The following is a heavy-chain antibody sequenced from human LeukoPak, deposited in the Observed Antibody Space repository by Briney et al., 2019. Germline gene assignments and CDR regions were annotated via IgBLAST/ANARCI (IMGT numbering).Heavy chain of an antibody. CDR3: ARRITGNWYDP. V-gene: IGHV4-39*01. D-gene: IGHD1-20*01. J-gene: IGHJ5*02. CDR2: IYFTGSS. CDR1: GGSITTSSHY. Sequence: SETLSPTCTASGGSITTSSHYWDWIRQPPGKGLESIGSIYFTGSSFYNPSLKSRVTIFLDTSRKQFSLKVNSVTAADTAIYYCARRITGNWYDPWGQGALVTVSS.